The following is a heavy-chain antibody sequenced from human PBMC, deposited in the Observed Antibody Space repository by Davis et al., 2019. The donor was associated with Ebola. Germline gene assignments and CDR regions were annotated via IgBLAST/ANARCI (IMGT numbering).Heavy chain of an antibody. J-gene: IGHJ4*02. D-gene: IGHD6-6*01. CDR2: IYHSGST. CDR3: ARAYRQLDYFDY. V-gene: IGHV4-34*01. CDR1: GGSFSGYY. Sequence: SETLSLTCAVYGGSFSGYYWSWIRQPPGKGLEWIGEIYHSGSTNYNPSLKSRVTISVDKSKNQFSLKLSSVTAADTAVYYCARAYRQLDYFDYWGQGTLVTVSS.